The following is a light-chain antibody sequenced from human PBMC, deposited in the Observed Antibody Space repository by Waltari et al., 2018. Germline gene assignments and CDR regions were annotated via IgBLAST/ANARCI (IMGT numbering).Light chain of an antibody. CDR3: AAWDDSLSGPWV. V-gene: IGLV1-47*01. CDR1: SSNFGSNY. CDR2: RNT. Sequence: QSVLTQPPSASGTPGTRVPISCSGSSSNFGSNYVYWYQQLPGTAPELLIYRNTQRRSGVPDRFSGSKSGTSASLAISGLRSEDEADYYCAAWDDSLSGPWVFVGGTKLTVL. J-gene: IGLJ3*02.